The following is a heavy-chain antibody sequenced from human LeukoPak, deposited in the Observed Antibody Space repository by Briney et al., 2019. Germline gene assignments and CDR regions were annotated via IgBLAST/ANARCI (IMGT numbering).Heavy chain of an antibody. V-gene: IGHV3-11*05. CDR2: ITHTGSHT. Sequence: NPGGSLRLSCAASGFTLANYAMTWVRQAPGKGLEWVSDITHTGSHTNYADSVTGRFTVSRDNAKNSLYLQINNLRLEDTAVYYCARERGPYCGTDCYRYYFDYWGQGTLVTVSS. J-gene: IGHJ4*02. D-gene: IGHD2-21*02. CDR3: ARERGPYCGTDCYRYYFDY. CDR1: GFTLANYA.